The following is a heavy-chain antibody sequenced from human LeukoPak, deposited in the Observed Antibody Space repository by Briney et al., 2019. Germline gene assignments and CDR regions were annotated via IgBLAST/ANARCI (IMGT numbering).Heavy chain of an antibody. CDR1: GYTFTGYY. CDR3: AREGRGVIIGNWFDP. J-gene: IGHJ5*02. CDR2: INPNSGGT. V-gene: IGHV1-2*02. Sequence: ASVKVSCKASGYTFTGYYMHWVRQAPGQGLEWMGWINPNSGGTNYAQKFQGRVTMTRDTSISTAYMELSRLRSDDTAVYYCAREGRGVIIGNWFDPWGQGTLVTVSS. D-gene: IGHD3-10*01.